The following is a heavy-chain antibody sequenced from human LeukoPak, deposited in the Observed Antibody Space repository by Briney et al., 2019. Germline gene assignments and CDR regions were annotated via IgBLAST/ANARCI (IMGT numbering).Heavy chain of an antibody. D-gene: IGHD6-19*01. V-gene: IGHV1-18*01. CDR2: ISAYNGNT. CDR1: GYTFTSYG. Sequence: GASVKVSCKASGYTFTSYGISWVRQAPGQGLEWMGWISAYNGNTNYAQKLQGRVTMTTDTSTSTAYMELRSLRSEDTAVYYCASGGLGWYNPIFDYWGQGTLVTVSS. J-gene: IGHJ4*02. CDR3: ASGGLGWYNPIFDY.